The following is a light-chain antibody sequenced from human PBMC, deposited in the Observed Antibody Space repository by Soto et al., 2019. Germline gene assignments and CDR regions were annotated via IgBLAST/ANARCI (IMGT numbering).Light chain of an antibody. CDR1: QSVSSSY. V-gene: IGKV3-20*01. Sequence: EIVLTQSPSSLSFSPGARVTLSCRASQSVSSSYLAWYRQKPGQAPRLLIYGASNRATGVPDRFSGSGSGTVFTLTISSLEPDDFAVYYCQQYRDWPRTFGQGTKVDIK. J-gene: IGKJ1*01. CDR3: QQYRDWPRT. CDR2: GAS.